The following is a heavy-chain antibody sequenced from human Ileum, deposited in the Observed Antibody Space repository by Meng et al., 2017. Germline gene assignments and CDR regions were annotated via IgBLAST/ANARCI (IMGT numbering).Heavy chain of an antibody. CDR2: INHSGST. Sequence: QVQLQPWGAGLLKPSETLSLTCAVYGVSFSGYYWSWIRQPPGKGLEWIGEINHSGSTNYNPSLKSRVTISVDTSKNQFSLKLTSVTAADTAVYYCAASLDGSRFDPWGQGTLVTVSS. CDR3: AASLDGSRFDP. CDR1: GVSFSGYY. J-gene: IGHJ5*02. D-gene: IGHD2-2*03. V-gene: IGHV4-34*01.